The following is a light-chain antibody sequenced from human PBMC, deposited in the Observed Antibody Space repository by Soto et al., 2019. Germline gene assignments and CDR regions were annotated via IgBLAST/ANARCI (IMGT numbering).Light chain of an antibody. CDR1: QSISSW. CDR3: QQYNSYGT. V-gene: IGKV1-5*01. CDR2: DAS. J-gene: IGKJ1*01. Sequence: DIQMTQSPSTLSASVGDRVTITCRASQSISSWLAWYQQKPGKAPKLLIYDASSLESGVPSRFSGSGSGTEFTLTISSLPPDYFATYYCQQYNSYGTFGQGTKVEIK.